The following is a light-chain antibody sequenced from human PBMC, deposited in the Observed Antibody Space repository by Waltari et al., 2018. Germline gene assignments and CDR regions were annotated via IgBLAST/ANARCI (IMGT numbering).Light chain of an antibody. J-gene: IGLJ1*01. CDR2: ETT. V-gene: IGLV2-23*01. Sequence: QSALTQPASVSGSPGQSLSISCSGTSGDVEISNLFSWYQQHPGKAPQLLIYETTKRPSGVSDRFSGSKSGNTAYLTVSGLQAEDESDYYCCSYAGSSTFVFGSGTRVTV. CDR1: SGDVEISNL. CDR3: CSYAGSSTFV.